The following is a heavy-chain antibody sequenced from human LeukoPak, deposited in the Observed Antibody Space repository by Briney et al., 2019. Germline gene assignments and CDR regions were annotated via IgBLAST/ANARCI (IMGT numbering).Heavy chain of an antibody. J-gene: IGHJ4*02. CDR3: ASLRRIVGTTSDY. CDR2: ISSSGSTI. D-gene: IGHD1-26*01. CDR1: EFTVSSYE. V-gene: IGHV3-48*03. Sequence: GGSLRLSCAASEFTVSSYEMNWVRQAPGKGLEWVSYISSSGSTIYYSDSVKGRFTISRDNAKNPLYLQMNSLRAEDTAVYYCASLRRIVGTTSDYWGQGTLVTVSS.